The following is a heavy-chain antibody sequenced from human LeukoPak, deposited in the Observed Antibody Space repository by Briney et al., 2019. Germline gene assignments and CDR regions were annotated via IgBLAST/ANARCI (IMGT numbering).Heavy chain of an antibody. CDR1: GASISSSGYF. Sequence: SETLSLTCTVSGASISSSGYFWGWIRQPPGKGLEWIGNIYSSGTTYYNPSLKSRLTTSVDTSKNQFSLKLSSVSATDAAVYYCARGTRVGNTGYSFDYWGHGTLVTVSS. D-gene: IGHD3-9*01. V-gene: IGHV4-39*01. CDR3: ARGTRVGNTGYSFDY. J-gene: IGHJ4*01. CDR2: IYSSGTT.